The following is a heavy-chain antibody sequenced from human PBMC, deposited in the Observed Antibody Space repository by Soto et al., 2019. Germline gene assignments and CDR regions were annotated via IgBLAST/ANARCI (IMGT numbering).Heavy chain of an antibody. CDR2: VSGSAGTT. D-gene: IGHD1-26*01. Sequence: EVQLLESGGGLVQPGGSLRLSCEASGFTFSIYVMTWVRQAPGKGLEWVSAVSGSAGTTYYADSVKGRFSSSRDNSKNTLYLQMNSPTADDAAVYYCARVQVRARNAFDVWGHGTMVTVSS. CDR3: ARVQVRARNAFDV. CDR1: GFTFSIYV. V-gene: IGHV3-23*01. J-gene: IGHJ3*01.